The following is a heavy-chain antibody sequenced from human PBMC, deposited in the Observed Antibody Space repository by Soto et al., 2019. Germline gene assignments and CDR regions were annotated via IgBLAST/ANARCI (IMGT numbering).Heavy chain of an antibody. Sequence: GSLRLSCAASGFTFSSYGMHWVRQAPGKVLEWVAVIWYDGSNKYYADSVKGRFTISRDNSKNTLYLQMNSLRAEDTAVYYCARGLLNYDFWIYYGMDVWGQGXTVTVYS. CDR3: ARGLLNYDFWIYYGMDV. CDR2: IWYDGSNK. V-gene: IGHV3-33*01. J-gene: IGHJ6*02. CDR1: GFTFSSYG. D-gene: IGHD3-3*01.